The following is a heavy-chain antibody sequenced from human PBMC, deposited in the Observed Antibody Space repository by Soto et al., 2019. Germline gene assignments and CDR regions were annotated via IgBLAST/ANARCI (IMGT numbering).Heavy chain of an antibody. CDR2: INPSGGST. Sequence: ASVKVSCKASGYTFTSYYMHWVGQAPGQGLEWMGIINPSGGSTSYAQKFQGRVTMTRDTSTSTVYMELSSLRSEDTAVYYCARGMYSSLAYCGGYCYSPTDYWGQGTLVTVSS. V-gene: IGHV1-46*01. J-gene: IGHJ4*02. CDR1: GYTFTSYY. D-gene: IGHD2-21*02. CDR3: ARGMYSSLAYCGGYCYSPTDY.